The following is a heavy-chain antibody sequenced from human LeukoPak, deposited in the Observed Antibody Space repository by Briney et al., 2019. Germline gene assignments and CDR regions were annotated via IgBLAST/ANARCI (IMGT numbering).Heavy chain of an antibody. Sequence: SETLSLTCAVYGGSFSGYYWSWIRQPPGKGLEWIGEINHSGTTNYNPSLKSRVTISIDTSRNQFSLKVSSVTAADTAVYYCACTREYGYDVWKYYFDYWGQGTLVTVSS. CDR3: ACTREYGYDVWKYYFDY. D-gene: IGHD3/OR15-3a*01. CDR2: INHSGTT. V-gene: IGHV4-34*01. CDR1: GGSFSGYY. J-gene: IGHJ4*02.